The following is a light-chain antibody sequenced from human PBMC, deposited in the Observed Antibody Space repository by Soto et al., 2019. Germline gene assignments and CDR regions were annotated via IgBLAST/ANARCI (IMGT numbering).Light chain of an antibody. J-gene: IGKJ2*01. Sequence: ETVLTQSPATLSVSPGERATLSCRASQSVSSNLAWYQQKPGQAPRLLIHGASTRATGIPARFNGSGSGTELTFTIGSLQSEDFAVYYCQQYNNWPYTFGQGTKLEIK. V-gene: IGKV3-15*01. CDR1: QSVSSN. CDR2: GAS. CDR3: QQYNNWPYT.